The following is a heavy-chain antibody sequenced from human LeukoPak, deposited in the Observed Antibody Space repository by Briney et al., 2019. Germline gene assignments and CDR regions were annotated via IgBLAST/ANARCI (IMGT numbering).Heavy chain of an antibody. CDR1: GFTFSSYS. Sequence: SGGSLRLSCAASGFTFSSYSMNWVRQAPGKGLEWVSSISSSSDYIYYADSVKGRFTISRDNAKNSLYLQMNSLRAEDTAVYYCARSPSLIRGGVDYWGQGTLVTVSS. J-gene: IGHJ4*02. CDR3: ARSPSLIRGGVDY. CDR2: ISSSSDYI. V-gene: IGHV3-21*01. D-gene: IGHD3-10*01.